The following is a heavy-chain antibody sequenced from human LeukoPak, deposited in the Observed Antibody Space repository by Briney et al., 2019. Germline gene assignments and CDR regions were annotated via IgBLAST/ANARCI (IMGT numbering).Heavy chain of an antibody. V-gene: IGHV4-39*07. D-gene: IGHD6-6*01. J-gene: IGHJ4*02. Sequence: SGTLSLTCTVSGGSISSSSYYWGWIRQPPGKGLEWIGSIYYSGSTYYNPSLKSRVTISVDTSKNQFSLKLSSVTAADTAVYYCARELTSSSSIDYWGQGTLVTVSS. CDR3: ARELTSSSSIDY. CDR1: GGSISSSSYY. CDR2: IYYSGST.